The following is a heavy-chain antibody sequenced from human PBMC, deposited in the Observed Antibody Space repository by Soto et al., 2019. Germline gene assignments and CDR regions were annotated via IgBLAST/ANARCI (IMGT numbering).Heavy chain of an antibody. D-gene: IGHD6-19*01. Sequence: PGGSLRLSCAASGFTFSSYAMSWVRQAPGKGLEWVSAISGSGGSTYYADSVKGRFTISRDNSKNTLYLQMNSLRAEDTAVYYCARVSSGWYSGDYYFDYWGQETLVTVSS. J-gene: IGHJ4*02. V-gene: IGHV3-23*01. CDR2: ISGSGGST. CDR3: ARVSSGWYSGDYYFDY. CDR1: GFTFSSYA.